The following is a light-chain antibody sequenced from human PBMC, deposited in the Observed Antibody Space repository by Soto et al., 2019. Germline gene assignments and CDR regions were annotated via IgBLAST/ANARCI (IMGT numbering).Light chain of an antibody. J-gene: IGKJ1*01. CDR2: GAS. CDR1: QSVSSN. CDR3: QHYNSYSEA. V-gene: IGKV3-15*01. Sequence: EIVMTQSPATLSVSPGERATLSRRASQSVSSNLSWYQQKPGQAPRLLIYGASTRATGIPARFSGSGSGTEFTLTISSLQPDDFATYYCQHYNSYSEAFGQGTKV.